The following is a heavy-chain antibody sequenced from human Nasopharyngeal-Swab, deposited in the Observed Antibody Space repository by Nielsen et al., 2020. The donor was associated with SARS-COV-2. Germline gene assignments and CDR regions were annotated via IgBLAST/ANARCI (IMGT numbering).Heavy chain of an antibody. D-gene: IGHD3-22*01. CDR1: GFTFSSYA. CDR2: ISGSGGST. J-gene: IGHJ4*02. Sequence: GESPKISCAASGFTFSSYAMSWVRQAPGKGLEWVSAISGSGGSTYYADSVKGRFTISRDNSKNTMYLQMNSLRAEETAVYYCAKVNMIVVVITVLDYWGQGTLVTVSS. V-gene: IGHV3-23*01. CDR3: AKVNMIVVVITVLDY.